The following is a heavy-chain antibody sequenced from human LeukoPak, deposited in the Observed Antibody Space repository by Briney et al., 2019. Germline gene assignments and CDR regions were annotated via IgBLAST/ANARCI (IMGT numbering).Heavy chain of an antibody. J-gene: IGHJ6*02. D-gene: IGHD3-16*01. CDR3: AKFGLYYNMDV. CDR2: IHYSGST. V-gene: IGHV4-59*03. Sequence: SETLSLTCAVSGGSISGFYGTWIRQPPGKGLEFIGQIHYSGSTDYNPSLKSRITMSVDTSKNQFFLSLNSVTAADTAVYYCAKFGLYYNMDVWGQGTTVTVSS. CDR1: GGSISGFY.